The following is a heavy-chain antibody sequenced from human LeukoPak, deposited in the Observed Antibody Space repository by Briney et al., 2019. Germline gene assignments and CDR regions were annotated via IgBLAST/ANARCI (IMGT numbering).Heavy chain of an antibody. CDR1: GFTFSSYG. J-gene: IGHJ4*02. CDR3: ARRGRYSYGLFDY. Sequence: GSLRLSCAASGFTFSSYGMSWVRQAPGKGLEWIGEINHSGSTNYNPSLKSRVTISVDTSKNQFSLKLSSVTAADTAVYYCARRGRYSYGLFDYWGQGTLVTVSS. CDR2: INHSGST. D-gene: IGHD5-18*01. V-gene: IGHV4-34*01.